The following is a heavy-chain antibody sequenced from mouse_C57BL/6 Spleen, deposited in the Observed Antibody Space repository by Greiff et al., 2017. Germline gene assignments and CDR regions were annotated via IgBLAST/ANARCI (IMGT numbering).Heavy chain of an antibody. J-gene: IGHJ3*01. CDR1: GFSLTSYG. CDR2: IWSGGST. CDR3: ARIYYYGSPWFAY. D-gene: IGHD1-1*01. V-gene: IGHV2-2*01. Sequence: VQRVESGPGLVQPSQSLSITCTVSGFSLTSYGVHWVRQSPGKGLEWLGVIWSGGSTDYNAAFISRLSISKDNSKSQVFFKMNSLQADDTAIYYCARIYYYGSPWFAYWGQGTLVTVSA.